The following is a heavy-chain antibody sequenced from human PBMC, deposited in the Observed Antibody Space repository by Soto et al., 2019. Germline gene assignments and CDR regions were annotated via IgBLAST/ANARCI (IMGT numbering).Heavy chain of an antibody. CDR1: GGSISSGGYY. CDR2: IYYSGST. J-gene: IGHJ4*02. CDR3: ARLDFWSSKDY. D-gene: IGHD3-3*01. V-gene: IGHV4-31*03. Sequence: KPSETLSLTCTVSGGSISSGGYYWSWIPQHPGKGLEWIGYIYYSGSTYYNPSLKSRVTISVDTSNNQFSLKLSSVTAADTAVYYCARLDFWSSKDYWGQGTLVSVS.